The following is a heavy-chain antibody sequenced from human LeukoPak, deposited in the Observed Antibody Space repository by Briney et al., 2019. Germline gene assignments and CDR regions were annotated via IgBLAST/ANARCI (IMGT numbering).Heavy chain of an antibody. CDR3: ARTRGSYSLDF. Sequence: ASVKVSCKASGYTFSGNYMYWVRQAPGQGLEWMGWINLNSGGTNYAQKFQGRVTMTRDTSISTAYMELSRLRSDDTAVYYCARTRGSYSLDFWGQGTLVTVSA. J-gene: IGHJ4*02. CDR1: GYTFSGNY. CDR2: INLNSGGT. D-gene: IGHD1-26*01. V-gene: IGHV1-2*02.